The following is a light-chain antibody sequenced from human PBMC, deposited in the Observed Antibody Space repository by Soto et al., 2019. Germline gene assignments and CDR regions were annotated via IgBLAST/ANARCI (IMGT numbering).Light chain of an antibody. J-gene: IGKJ2*01. Sequence: IQVAPSPSSLSASVGDRVTISCRASQSLSTYLNWYQHKPGKAPKLLIHAASSLRSGVPSRFRGSGSWTAFTHTISSLQPEDFATYYCQQSYSTPYTFGQGTKLESK. V-gene: IGKV1-39*01. CDR3: QQSYSTPYT. CDR1: QSLSTY. CDR2: AAS.